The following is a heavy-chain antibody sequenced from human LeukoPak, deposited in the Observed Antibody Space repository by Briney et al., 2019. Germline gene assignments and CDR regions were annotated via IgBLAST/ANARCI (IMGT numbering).Heavy chain of an antibody. CDR3: AKGPTVTSNYYYYGMDV. CDR2: ISGSGGST. Sequence: PGGSLRLSCAASGFTFSSYAMSWVRQAPGKGLEWVSAISGSGGSTYYADSVKGRSTISRDNSKNTLYLQMNSLRAEDTAVYYCAKGPTVTSNYYYYGMDVWGQGTTVTVSS. CDR1: GFTFSSYA. J-gene: IGHJ6*02. V-gene: IGHV3-23*01. D-gene: IGHD4-17*01.